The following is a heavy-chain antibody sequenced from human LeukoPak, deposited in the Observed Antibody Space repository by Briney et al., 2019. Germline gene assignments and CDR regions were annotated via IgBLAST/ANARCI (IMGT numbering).Heavy chain of an antibody. V-gene: IGHV4-34*01. J-gene: IGHJ4*02. CDR2: INHDGST. CDR1: GGSFSGYY. D-gene: IGHD6-19*01. Sequence: SETLSLTCAVYGGSFSGYYWSWVRQPPETGLEWIGEINHDGSTTYNPSLKIRVSISVETPRSEFYLKLSAVTAADTAMYDCARHSHTMVAVAGKGIDYWGQGTLVTVSS. CDR3: ARHSHTMVAVAGKGIDY.